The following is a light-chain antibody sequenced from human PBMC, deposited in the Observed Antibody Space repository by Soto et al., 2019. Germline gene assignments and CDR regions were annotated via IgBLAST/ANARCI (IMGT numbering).Light chain of an antibody. J-gene: IGLJ3*02. V-gene: IGLV4-69*01. Sequence: QSVLTQSPSASASPGASVKLTCTLSSGHSDYAIAWHQQQPEKGPRYLMKVTSDGSHTKEDGIPDRFSGSSSEADRYLTISSLRSDDEADYYCQAWGTGGVFGGGTKVTVL. CDR3: QAWGTGGV. CDR1: SGHSDYA. CDR2: VTSDGSH.